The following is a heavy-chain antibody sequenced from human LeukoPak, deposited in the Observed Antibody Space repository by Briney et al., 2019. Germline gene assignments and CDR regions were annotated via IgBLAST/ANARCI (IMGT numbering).Heavy chain of an antibody. V-gene: IGHV5-51*01. Sequence: GESLKISCKGSGYSFTSYWIGWVRQMPGKGLEWMGIIYPGDSDTRYSPSFQGQVTISADKSISTAYLQWSSLKASDTAMYYCARLDSSGYYYVSPFDYWGQGTLVTVSS. D-gene: IGHD3-22*01. CDR3: ARLDSSGYYYVSPFDY. CDR2: IYPGDSDT. J-gene: IGHJ4*02. CDR1: GYSFTSYW.